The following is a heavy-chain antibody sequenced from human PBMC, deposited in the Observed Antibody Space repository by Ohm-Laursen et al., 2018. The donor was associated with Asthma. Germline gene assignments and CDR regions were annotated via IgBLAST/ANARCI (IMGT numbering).Heavy chain of an antibody. D-gene: IGHD1-26*01. J-gene: IGHJ1*01. V-gene: IGHV3-7*02. Sequence: SLRLSCAASGFSFSSYWMSWVRQAPGKGLEWVANINQDGSEKYYVGSVRGRFTISRDNAKSSLYLQMDSLRVDDTALYYCARIGPEWELPGREYSLIHWGQGTLVTVSS. CDR1: GFSFSSYW. CDR2: INQDGSEK. CDR3: ARIGPEWELPGREYSLIH.